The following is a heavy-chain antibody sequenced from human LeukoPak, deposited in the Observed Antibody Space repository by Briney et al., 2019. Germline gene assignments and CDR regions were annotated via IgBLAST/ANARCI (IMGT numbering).Heavy chain of an antibody. J-gene: IGHJ4*02. CDR2: IYHSGST. CDR1: GYSITSGHY. V-gene: IGHV4-38-2*02. CDR3: ARDADPTAYYGSGSSIDY. D-gene: IGHD3-10*01. Sequence: SETLSLTCTVSGYSITSGHYWGWLRQPPGKGLEWIGSIYHSGSTYYNPSLKSRVTISVDTSRSQFSLRLNSVTAADTAVYYCARDADPTAYYGSGSSIDYWGQGTLVTVSS.